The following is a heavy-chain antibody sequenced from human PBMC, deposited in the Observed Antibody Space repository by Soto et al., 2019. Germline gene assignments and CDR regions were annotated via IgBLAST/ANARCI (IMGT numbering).Heavy chain of an antibody. D-gene: IGHD2-2*01. Sequence: ASVKVSCKASGGTFSSYAISWVRQAPGQGLEWMGGIIPIFGTANYAQKFQGRVTITADESTSTAYMELSSLRSEDTAVYYCARAKFPIVVVPAAIRRAVPAHYYYGMDVWGQGTTVTVSS. CDR3: ARAKFPIVVVPAAIRRAVPAHYYYGMDV. J-gene: IGHJ6*02. CDR1: GGTFSSYA. CDR2: IIPIFGTA. V-gene: IGHV1-69*13.